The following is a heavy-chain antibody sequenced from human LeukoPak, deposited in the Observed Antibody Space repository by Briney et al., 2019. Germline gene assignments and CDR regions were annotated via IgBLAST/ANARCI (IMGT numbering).Heavy chain of an antibody. J-gene: IGHJ4*02. D-gene: IGHD3-10*01. Sequence: SETLSLTCTVSGYSISSGYYWGWIRQPPGKGLEWIGSIYHSGSTYYNPSLKSRVTISVDTSKNQFSLNLSSVTAADTAVYYCARDPKLYTSGSRTHFDYWGQGTLVTVSS. CDR1: GYSISSGYY. CDR3: ARDPKLYTSGSRTHFDY. CDR2: IYHSGST. V-gene: IGHV4-38-2*02.